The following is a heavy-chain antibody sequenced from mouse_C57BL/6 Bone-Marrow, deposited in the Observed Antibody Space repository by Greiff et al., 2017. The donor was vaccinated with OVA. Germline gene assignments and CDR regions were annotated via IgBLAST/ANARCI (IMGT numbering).Heavy chain of an antibody. Sequence: EVQLVESGPGLVKPSQSLSLTCSVTGYSITSGYYWNWIRQFPGNKLEWMGYISYDGSNNYNPSLKNRISITRDTSKNQFFLKLNSVTTEDTATYYCAREDYYDYDDAMDYWGQGTSVTVSS. V-gene: IGHV3-6*01. CDR3: AREDYYDYDDAMDY. CDR2: ISYDGSN. D-gene: IGHD2-4*01. CDR1: GYSITSGYY. J-gene: IGHJ4*01.